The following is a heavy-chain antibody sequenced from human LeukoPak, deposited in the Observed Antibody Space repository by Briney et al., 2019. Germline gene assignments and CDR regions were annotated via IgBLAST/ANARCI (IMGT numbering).Heavy chain of an antibody. J-gene: IGHJ3*02. Sequence: GGSLRLSRAAFGFPFSSYSMNWVRQAPGKGLEWGSSISYRRRYIFYGDSVKGRFTISRDNAKNSLYLQMSSLRAEDTAVYYCARELGYYYDSSGYYYGYNAFDIWGQGTMVTVS. CDR3: ARELGYYYDSSGYYYGYNAFDI. CDR2: ISYRRRYI. V-gene: IGHV3-21*01. D-gene: IGHD3-22*01. CDR1: GFPFSSYS.